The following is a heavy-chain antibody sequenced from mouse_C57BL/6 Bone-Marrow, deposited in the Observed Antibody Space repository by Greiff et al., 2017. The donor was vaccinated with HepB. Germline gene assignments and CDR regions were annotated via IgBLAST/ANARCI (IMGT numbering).Heavy chain of an antibody. CDR1: GFSFNTYA. D-gene: IGHD2-3*01. CDR2: IRSKSNNYAT. Sequence: EVKVVESGGGLVQPKGSLKLSCAASGFSFNTYAMNWVRQAPGKGLEWVARIRSKSNNYATYYADSVKDRFTISRDDSESMLYLQMNNLKTEDTAMYYCVSDGYYAMDYWGQGTSVTVSS. J-gene: IGHJ4*01. V-gene: IGHV10-1*01. CDR3: VSDGYYAMDY.